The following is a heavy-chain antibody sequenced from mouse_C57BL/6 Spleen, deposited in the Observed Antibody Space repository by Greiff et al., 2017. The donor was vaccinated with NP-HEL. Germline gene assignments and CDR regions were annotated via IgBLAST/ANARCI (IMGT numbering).Heavy chain of an antibody. V-gene: IGHV14-4*01. CDR2: IDPENGDT. J-gene: IGHJ2*01. Sequence: VQLQQSGAELVRPGASVKLSCTASGFNIKDDYMHWVKQRPEQGLEWIGWIDPENGDTEYASKFQGKATITADTSSNTAYLQLSSLTSEDTAVYYCTSRSYRYYFDYWGQGTTLTVSS. D-gene: IGHD1-1*01. CDR1: GFNIKDDY. CDR3: TSRSYRYYFDY.